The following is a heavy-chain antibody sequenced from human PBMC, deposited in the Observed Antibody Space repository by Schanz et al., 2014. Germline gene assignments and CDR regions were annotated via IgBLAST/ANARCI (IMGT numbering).Heavy chain of an antibody. CDR3: AKQIHYDILTVTRN. CDR2: ISHSGGST. CDR1: GFTVSSDH. D-gene: IGHD3-9*01. V-gene: IGHV3-23*04. J-gene: IGHJ4*02. Sequence: EVQLVESGGGFVQPGGSLGLSCVVSGFTVSSDHMSWVRQAPGKGLEWVSSISHSGGSTYYADSVKGRFTISRDNSKNTLYLQMNSLRAEDTAVYYCAKQIHYDILTVTRNWGQGTLVTVSS.